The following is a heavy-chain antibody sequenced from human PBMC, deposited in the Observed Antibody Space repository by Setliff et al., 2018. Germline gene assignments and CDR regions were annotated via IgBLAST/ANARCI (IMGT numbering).Heavy chain of an antibody. V-gene: IGHV1-3*01. J-gene: IGHJ6*02. D-gene: IGHD3-10*01. CDR1: GYTLTTYD. CDR3: ARDGEYYGSGFYSTRYYYSYGMDV. CDR2: INAGNGNT. Sequence: ASVKVSCKASGYTLTTYDMHWVRQAPGQRPEWMGWINAGNGNTKYSSKFQDRVTFTRDTSATTAYMELRSLRYEDTAVYYCARDGEYYGSGFYSTRYYYSYGMDVWGQGATVTVSS.